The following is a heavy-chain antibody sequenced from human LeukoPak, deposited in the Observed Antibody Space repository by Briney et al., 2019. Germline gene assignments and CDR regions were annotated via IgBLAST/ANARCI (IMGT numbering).Heavy chain of an antibody. CDR1: GFTFSGYW. D-gene: IGHD6-19*01. Sequence: GGSLRLSCAASGFTFSGYWMHWLRQAPGKGLVWLSRINGDGYSISYADSVKGRFTISRDNAKKMLYLQMNSLRAEDTAMYYCARGEAVAGNDHWGQGIRVTVSS. CDR2: INGDGYSI. J-gene: IGHJ4*02. V-gene: IGHV3-74*01. CDR3: ARGEAVAGNDH.